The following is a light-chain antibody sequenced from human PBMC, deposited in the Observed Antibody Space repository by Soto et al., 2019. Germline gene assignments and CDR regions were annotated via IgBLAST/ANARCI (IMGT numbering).Light chain of an antibody. CDR3: QQYGNSPLT. CDR2: AAS. V-gene: IGKV3-20*01. CDR1: QSVAGNF. Sequence: EIVLTQSPGTLSLSPGERATLSCTARQSVAGNFLAWYQQRPGQAPRLLISAASSRATAIPDRFSGSGSGTEFTLTISILEHDDSAVYFCQQYGNSPLTFGPGTKLNIK. J-gene: IGKJ3*01.